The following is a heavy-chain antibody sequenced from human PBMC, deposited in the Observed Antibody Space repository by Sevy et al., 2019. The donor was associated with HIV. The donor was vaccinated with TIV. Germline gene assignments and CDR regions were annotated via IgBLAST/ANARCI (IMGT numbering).Heavy chain of an antibody. CDR2: INWNGGGT. Sequence: GGSLRLSCAASGFVFEDYGMNWVRQAPGKGLECVSGINWNGGGTGYADSVKGRFTISRDNAKNSLYLQMNSLRAEDTAIYFCACERSCGGACYYFDTWGQGALVTVSS. D-gene: IGHD2-21*02. CDR3: ACERSCGGACYYFDT. V-gene: IGHV3-20*04. J-gene: IGHJ4*02. CDR1: GFVFEDYG.